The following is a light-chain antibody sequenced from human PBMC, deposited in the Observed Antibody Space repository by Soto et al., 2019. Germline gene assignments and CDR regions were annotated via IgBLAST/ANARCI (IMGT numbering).Light chain of an antibody. CDR2: GVS. J-gene: IGKJ1*01. CDR1: QSVGTY. CDR3: QQYSISST. Sequence: EIVLTQSQGTLSLSPLEGXPLXGRASQSVGTYLAWYQQKPGQAPRLLIFGVSSRATDIPDRFSGSGSGTDFTLTINRLEPEDFAVYYCQQYSISSTFGQGTKVDIK. V-gene: IGKV3-20*01.